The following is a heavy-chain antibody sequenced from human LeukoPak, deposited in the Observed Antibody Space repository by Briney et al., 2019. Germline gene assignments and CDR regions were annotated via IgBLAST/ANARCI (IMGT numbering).Heavy chain of an antibody. J-gene: IGHJ4*02. CDR1: GFTFSSHF. Sequence: PGGSLRLSCAASGFTFSSHFFNWVRQAPGKGLEWVSSIFPSGGEIHYADSVRGRFTISRDNSKSTLSLQMNSLRAEDTAIYYCATYRQVLLPFESWGQGTLVTVSS. CDR2: IFPSGGEI. V-gene: IGHV3-23*01. CDR3: ATYRQVLLPFES. D-gene: IGHD2-8*02.